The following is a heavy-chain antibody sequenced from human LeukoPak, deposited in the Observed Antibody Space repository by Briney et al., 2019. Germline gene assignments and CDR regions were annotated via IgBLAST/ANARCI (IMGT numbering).Heavy chain of an antibody. V-gene: IGHV4-34*01. Sequence: PSETLSLTCAVYGGSFSGYYWSWIRQPPGKGLEWIGEINHSGSTNYNPSLKSRATISVDTSKNQFSLKLSSVTAADTAVYYCARGHSYYDYVWGSYRYGYMGDYWGQGTLVTVSS. D-gene: IGHD3-16*02. CDR2: INHSGST. CDR1: GGSFSGYY. CDR3: ARGHSYYDYVWGSYRYGYMGDY. J-gene: IGHJ4*02.